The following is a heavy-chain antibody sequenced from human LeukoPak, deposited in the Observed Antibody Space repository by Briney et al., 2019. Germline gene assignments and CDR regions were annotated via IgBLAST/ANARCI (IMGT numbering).Heavy chain of an antibody. CDR2: IYYSGST. V-gene: IGHV4-39*07. D-gene: IGHD1-14*01. CDR1: GGSISSSSYY. J-gene: IGHJ5*02. CDR3: ARDPGPKEVSDWFDP. Sequence: SETLSLTCTVSGGSISSSSYYWGWIRQPPGKGLEWTGSIYYSGSTYYNPSLKSRVTISVDTSKNQFSLKLSSVTAADTAVYYCARDPGPKEVSDWFDPWGQGTLVTVSS.